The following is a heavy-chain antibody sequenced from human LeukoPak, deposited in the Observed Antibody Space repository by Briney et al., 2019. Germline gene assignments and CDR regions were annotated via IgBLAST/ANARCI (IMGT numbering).Heavy chain of an antibody. CDR1: GFTFSSYS. V-gene: IGHV4-34*01. CDR3: ARVTRRRTTGEIFGRFLDY. CDR2: TSYGGST. D-gene: IGHD3-10*01. J-gene: IGHJ4*02. Sequence: GSLRLSCAASGFTFSSYSMNWVRQTPGKGLEWIGETSYGGSTNYSPSLKSRVSISVDTSRSQFSLNLSSVTAADTAIHYCARVTRRRTTGEIFGRFLDYWGQGTLVTVSS.